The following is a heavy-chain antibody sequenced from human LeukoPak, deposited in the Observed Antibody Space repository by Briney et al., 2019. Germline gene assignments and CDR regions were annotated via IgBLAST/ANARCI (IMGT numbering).Heavy chain of an antibody. CDR3: AKEAGYSVYDYPDY. V-gene: IGHV3-23*01. Sequence: GGSLRLSCAASGFTFSSYSMSWVRQAPGKGLEWVSGISGSAYSTYYADSVQGRFTISRDNSKNTLYLQMNSLRAEDTAVYYYAKEAGYSVYDYPDYWGQGTLVTVSS. CDR1: GFTFSSYS. D-gene: IGHD5/OR15-5a*01. J-gene: IGHJ4*02. CDR2: ISGSAYST.